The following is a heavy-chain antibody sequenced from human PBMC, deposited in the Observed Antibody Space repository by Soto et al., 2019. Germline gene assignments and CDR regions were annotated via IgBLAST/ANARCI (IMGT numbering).Heavy chain of an antibody. V-gene: IGHV4-34*01. CDR2: INHSGST. D-gene: IGHD2-8*01. CDR1: GGSVSGYY. CDR3: ARALGYCTNGVCYRRRFYYYYYGMDV. Sequence: SETLSLTSAVYGGSVSGYYWSWMRQPPGKGLEGIGEINHSGSTNYNPSLKSRVTISVDTSKNQFSLKLSSVTAADTAVYYCARALGYCTNGVCYRRRFYYYYYGMDVWGKGTTVTVSS. J-gene: IGHJ6*04.